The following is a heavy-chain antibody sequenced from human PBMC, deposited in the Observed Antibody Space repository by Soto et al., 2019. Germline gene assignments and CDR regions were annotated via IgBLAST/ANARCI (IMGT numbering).Heavy chain of an antibody. V-gene: IGHV4-59*01. CDR1: GGSISSYY. D-gene: IGHD5-12*01. CDR3: ARARGGYLLYYYYGMDV. J-gene: IGHJ6*02. CDR2: IYYSGST. Sequence: SETLSLTCTVSGGSISSYYWSWIRQPPGKGLEWIGYIYYSGSTNYNPSLKSRATISVDTSKNQFSLKLSSVTAADTAVYYCARARGGYLLYYYYGMDVWGQGTTVTVSS.